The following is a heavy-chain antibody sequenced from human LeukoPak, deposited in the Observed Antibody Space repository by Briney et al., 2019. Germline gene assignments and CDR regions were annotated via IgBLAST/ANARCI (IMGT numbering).Heavy chain of an antibody. J-gene: IGHJ4*02. CDR1: GFTVSSNY. Sequence: GGSLRLSCAASGFTVSSNYMTWVRQAPEKGLEWVANIKQGGSENSYVDSVKGRFTISRDNAKNSLYLQISSLRAEDTAVYYCARIRGDYYLDYWGQGTLVTVSS. V-gene: IGHV3-7*01. CDR3: ARIRGDYYLDY. D-gene: IGHD3-16*01. CDR2: IKQGGSEN.